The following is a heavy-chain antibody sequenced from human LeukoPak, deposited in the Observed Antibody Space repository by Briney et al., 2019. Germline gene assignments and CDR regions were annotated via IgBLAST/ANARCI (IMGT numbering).Heavy chain of an antibody. CDR3: AKDRPSEQWLVREDEYFQH. CDR1: GFTFSSYA. V-gene: IGHV3-23*01. CDR2: ISGSGGST. D-gene: IGHD6-19*01. J-gene: IGHJ1*01. Sequence: GGSLRLSCAASGFTFSSYAMSWVRQAPGKGLEWVSAISGSGGSTYYADSVKGRFTISRDNSKNTLYLQMNSLRAEDTAVYYCAKDRPSEQWLVREDEYFQHWGQGTLVTVSS.